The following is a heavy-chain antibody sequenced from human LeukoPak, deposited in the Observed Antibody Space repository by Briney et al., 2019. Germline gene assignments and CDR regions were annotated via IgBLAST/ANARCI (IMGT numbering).Heavy chain of an antibody. CDR1: GFTFSSYA. Sequence: QPGGSLRLSCAASGFTFSSYAMSWVRQAPGKGLEGGSAISGSGGSTYYADSVKGRFTISRDNSKNTLYLQMNSLRAEDTAVYYCAKDASYYYDSSGLDYWGQGTLVTVSS. D-gene: IGHD3-22*01. CDR3: AKDASYYYDSSGLDY. V-gene: IGHV3-23*01. J-gene: IGHJ4*02. CDR2: ISGSGGST.